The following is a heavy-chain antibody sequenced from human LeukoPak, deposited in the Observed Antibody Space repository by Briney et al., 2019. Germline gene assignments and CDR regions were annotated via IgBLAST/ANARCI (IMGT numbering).Heavy chain of an antibody. CDR3: ARLKYFDH. Sequence: GGSLRLSCAASGFTFSSYSMSWVRQAPGKGLEWVSSISSSTSYIYYAGSVMGRFTISRDNAMNLLYLQMNSLRAEDTAVYYCARLKYFDHWGQGTLVTVSS. V-gene: IGHV3-21*06. CDR2: ISSSTSYI. CDR1: GFTFSSYS. J-gene: IGHJ4*02.